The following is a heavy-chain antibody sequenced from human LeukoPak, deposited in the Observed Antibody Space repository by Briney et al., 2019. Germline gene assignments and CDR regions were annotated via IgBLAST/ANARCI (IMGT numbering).Heavy chain of an antibody. J-gene: IGHJ4*02. V-gene: IGHV1-69*04. CDR2: IIPILGIA. CDR1: GGTFSSYA. CDR3: ARDLETTVTTDDY. D-gene: IGHD4-17*01. Sequence: SVKVSCRASGGTFSSYAISWVRQAPGQGLEWIGRIIPILGIANYAQKFQGRVTITADKSTSTAYMELSSLRSEDAAVYYCARDLETTVTTDDYWGQGTLVTVSS.